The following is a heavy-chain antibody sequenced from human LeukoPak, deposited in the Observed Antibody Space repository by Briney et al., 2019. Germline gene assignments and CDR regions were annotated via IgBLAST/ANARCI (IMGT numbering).Heavy chain of an antibody. CDR2: IYYSGST. D-gene: IGHD3-3*01. V-gene: IGHV4-59*08. CDR3: ARQELTIFGVVNDAFDI. CDR1: GGSISSYY. Sequence: PSETLSLTCTVSGGSISSYYWSWIRQPPGKGLEWIGYIYYSGSTNYNPSLKSRATISVDTSKNQFSLKLSSVTAADTAVYYCARQELTIFGVVNDAFDIWGQGTMVTVSS. J-gene: IGHJ3*02.